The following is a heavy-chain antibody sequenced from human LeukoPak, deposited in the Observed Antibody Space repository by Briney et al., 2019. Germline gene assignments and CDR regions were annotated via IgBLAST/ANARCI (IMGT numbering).Heavy chain of an antibody. CDR1: GFTFSSFW. Sequence: GGSLRLSCAASGFTFSSFWMHWVRQAPGKGLVWVSRIKSDGSSASYADSVKGRFTISRDNAKNTLYLQMNSLRVEDTAVYYCARENWGDWGQGTLVTVSS. J-gene: IGHJ4*02. D-gene: IGHD7-27*01. CDR3: ARENWGD. CDR2: IKSDGSSA. V-gene: IGHV3-74*01.